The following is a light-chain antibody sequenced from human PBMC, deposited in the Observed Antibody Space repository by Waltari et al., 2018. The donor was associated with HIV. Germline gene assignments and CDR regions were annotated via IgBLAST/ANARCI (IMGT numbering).Light chain of an antibody. CDR2: HNN. CDR3: AAWDDSLNGQGV. V-gene: IGLV1-44*01. J-gene: IGLJ2*01. CDR1: SSNIGSNT. Sequence: QSVLTQPPSASGTPGQRVTISCSGSSSNIGSNTVNWYQHLPGTAPKLLIYHNNQRPSAVPARFSGSKSGTSASLAISGLQSEDEADYYCAAWDDSLNGQGVFGGGTKLTVL.